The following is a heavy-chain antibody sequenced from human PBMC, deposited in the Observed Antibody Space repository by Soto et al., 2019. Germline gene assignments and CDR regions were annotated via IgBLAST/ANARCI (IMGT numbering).Heavy chain of an antibody. J-gene: IGHJ6*02. CDR2: IYSSGST. Sequence: PSETLSLTCTVSGGSISSYYWSWIRQPPGKGLEWIGYIYSSGSTNYNPSLKSRVTISVDTSKNQFSLKLSSLSAADTAVYYCARHSPPFFYGSGPWDVWGQGTTVTVSS. CDR3: ARHSPPFFYGSGPWDV. D-gene: IGHD3-10*01. V-gene: IGHV4-59*08. CDR1: GGSISSYY.